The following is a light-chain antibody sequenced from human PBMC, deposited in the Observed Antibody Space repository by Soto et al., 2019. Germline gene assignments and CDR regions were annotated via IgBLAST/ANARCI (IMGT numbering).Light chain of an antibody. Sequence: IVLTQSPGTLSLSPGERATLSCRASQSVRSSLAWYHHKPGEAPRLLISDASIRAAGIPDRFSGSGSGTDFTLTISRLEPEDFALYYCQQYVVGSTLTLGRGTRLEIK. CDR2: DAS. CDR1: QSVRSS. V-gene: IGKV3-20*01. J-gene: IGKJ5*01. CDR3: QQYVVGSTLT.